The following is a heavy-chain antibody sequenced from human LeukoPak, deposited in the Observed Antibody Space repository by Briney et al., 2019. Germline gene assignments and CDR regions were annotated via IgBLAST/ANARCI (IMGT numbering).Heavy chain of an antibody. CDR1: GGSISSSNW. Sequence: PSETLSLTCAVSGGSISSSNWWSWVRQPPGKGLEWIGEIYHSGSTNYNPSLKSRVTISVDKSKNQFSLKLSSVTTADTAVYYCACTRGSFFRDAFDIWGQGTMVTVSS. J-gene: IGHJ3*02. D-gene: IGHD2-8*01. V-gene: IGHV4-4*02. CDR3: ACTRGSFFRDAFDI. CDR2: IYHSGST.